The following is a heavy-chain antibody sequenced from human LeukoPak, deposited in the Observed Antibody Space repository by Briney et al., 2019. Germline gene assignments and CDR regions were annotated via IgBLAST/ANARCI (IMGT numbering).Heavy chain of an antibody. CDR1: GFTVSSNY. V-gene: IGHV3-66*02. Sequence: GGSLRLSCAASGFTVSSNYMSWVRQAPGKGLEWVSVIYSGGSTYYADSVKGRFTISRDNSKNTLYLQMNSLRAEDTAVYYCARPRGNWNYGFDYWGQGTLVTVSS. CDR3: ARPRGNWNYGFDY. CDR2: IYSGGST. D-gene: IGHD1-7*01. J-gene: IGHJ4*02.